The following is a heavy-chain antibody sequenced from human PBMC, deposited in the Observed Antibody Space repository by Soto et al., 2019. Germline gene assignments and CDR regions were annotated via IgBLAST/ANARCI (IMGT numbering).Heavy chain of an antibody. J-gene: IGHJ5*02. CDR2: IIPIFGTA. D-gene: IGHD6-13*01. V-gene: IGHV1-69*06. CDR3: ARCGIAASGVAHNWLAP. Sequence: SVKGAWPSSGGTFSSYAISWLLQAPGQGLEWMGGIIPIFGTANYAQKFQGRVTITADKSTSSAYMELSSLRSEDTAVYYCARCGIAASGVAHNWLAPSGQGTHVTV. CDR1: GGTFSSYA.